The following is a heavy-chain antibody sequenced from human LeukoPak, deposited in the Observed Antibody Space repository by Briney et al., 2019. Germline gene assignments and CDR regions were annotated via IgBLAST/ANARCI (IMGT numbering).Heavy chain of an antibody. CDR2: ISSSSSYI. Sequence: GGSLRLSCAASGFSVSSYSMNWVRQAPGKGLEWVSSISSSSSYIYYADSVKGRFTISRDNAKNSLYLQMNSLRAEDTAVYYCARAPSGTCDYWGQGTLVTVSS. J-gene: IGHJ4*02. CDR3: ARAPSGTCDY. V-gene: IGHV3-21*01. CDR1: GFSVSSYS.